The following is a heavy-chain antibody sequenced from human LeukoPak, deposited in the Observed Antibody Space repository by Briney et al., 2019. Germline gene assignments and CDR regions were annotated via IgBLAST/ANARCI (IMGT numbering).Heavy chain of an antibody. Sequence: PSETLSLTCTVSGGSISSYYWSWIRQPPGKGLEWIGYIYYSGSTNYNPSLKSRVTISVDTSKNQFSLKLSSVTAADTAVYYCARVNYQPDFHYYYYMDVWGKGTTVTVSS. CDR1: GGSISSYY. D-gene: IGHD2-2*01. CDR2: IYYSGST. CDR3: ARVNYQPDFHYYYYMDV. J-gene: IGHJ6*03. V-gene: IGHV4-59*01.